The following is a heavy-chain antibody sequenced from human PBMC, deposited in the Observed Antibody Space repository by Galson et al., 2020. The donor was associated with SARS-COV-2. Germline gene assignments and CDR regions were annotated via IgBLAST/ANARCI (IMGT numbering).Heavy chain of an antibody. Sequence: SQTLSLTCDISGDSVSSNIGAWNWIRHSPSRGLEWLGRTYYRSKWYTDYALSVKSRITINPDTSKNQFSLQLNSVTPEDTAMYFCARSGYAYGGGFDYWGQGTLVTVSS. J-gene: IGHJ4*02. CDR2: TYYRSKWYT. V-gene: IGHV6-1*01. CDR3: ARSGYAYGGGFDY. D-gene: IGHD3-16*01. CDR1: GDSVSSNIGA.